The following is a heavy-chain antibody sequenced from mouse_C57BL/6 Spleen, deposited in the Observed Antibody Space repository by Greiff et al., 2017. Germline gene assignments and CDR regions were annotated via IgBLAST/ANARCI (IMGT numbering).Heavy chain of an antibody. CDR3: ASSHYYGSSYFAY. CDR1: GYAFSSYW. V-gene: IGHV1-80*01. D-gene: IGHD1-1*01. Sequence: QVQLQQSGAELVKPGASVKISCKASGYAFSSYWMNWVKQRPGTGLEWIGQIYPGDGYTNYNGKFKGKATLTADKSSSTAYMQLSSLTSEDSAVYFCASSHYYGSSYFAYWGQGTTLTVSS. CDR2: IYPGDGYT. J-gene: IGHJ2*01.